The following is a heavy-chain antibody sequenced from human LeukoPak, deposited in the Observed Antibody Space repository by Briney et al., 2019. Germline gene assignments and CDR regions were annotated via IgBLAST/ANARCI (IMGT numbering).Heavy chain of an antibody. Sequence: GGSLRLSCKGSEYDFANYWIGWVRQMPGKGLEWMGIVYPAGSRIHYSPSFQGQVTMSVDTSISTAYLQWTSLKASDTAMYFCARRKFSDTWFDPWGQGTLVTVSS. CDR3: ARRKFSDTWFDP. CDR2: VYPAGSRI. J-gene: IGHJ5*02. CDR1: EYDFANYW. V-gene: IGHV5-51*01. D-gene: IGHD1-14*01.